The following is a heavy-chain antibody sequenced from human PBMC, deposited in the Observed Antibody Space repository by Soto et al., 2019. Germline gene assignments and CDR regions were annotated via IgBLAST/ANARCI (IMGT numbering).Heavy chain of an antibody. CDR1: GFTFSSYG. CDR2: ISYDGSNK. CDR3: AKGLNSRYFDWPRVDP. J-gene: IGHJ5*02. D-gene: IGHD3-9*01. V-gene: IGHV3-30*18. Sequence: PGGSLTLSCATSGFTFSSYGMHWVRQAPGKGLEWVAVISYDGSNKYYADSVKGRFTISRDNSKNTLYLQMNSLRAEDTAVYYCAKGLNSRYFDWPRVDPWGQGTLVIVAS.